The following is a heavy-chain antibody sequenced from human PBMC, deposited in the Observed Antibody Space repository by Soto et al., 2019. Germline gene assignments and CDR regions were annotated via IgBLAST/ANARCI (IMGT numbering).Heavy chain of an antibody. CDR2: INPSGGST. V-gene: IGHV1-46*01. D-gene: IGHD3-22*01. CDR3: AREAYYDSSGYPSPFGY. Sequence: QVQLVQSGAEVKKPGASVKVSCKASGYTFTSYYMHWVRQAPGQGLEWMGIINPSGGSTSYAQKFQGRVTMTRDTSMSTVYMELSSLRSEDTAVYYCAREAYYDSSGYPSPFGYWGQGTLVTVSS. CDR1: GYTFTSYY. J-gene: IGHJ4*02.